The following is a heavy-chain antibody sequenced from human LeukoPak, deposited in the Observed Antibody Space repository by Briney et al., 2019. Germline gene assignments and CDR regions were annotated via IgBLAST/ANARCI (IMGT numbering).Heavy chain of an antibody. Sequence: TGGSLRLSCAASGFTFSSYAMSWVRQAPGKGLEWVSAISGSGGSTYYADSVKGRFTISRDNSKNTLYLQMNSLRAEDTAVYYCAKASYRLPQFDYWGQGTLVTVSS. D-gene: IGHD2-2*01. CDR2: ISGSGGST. J-gene: IGHJ4*02. V-gene: IGHV3-23*01. CDR3: AKASYRLPQFDY. CDR1: GFTFSSYA.